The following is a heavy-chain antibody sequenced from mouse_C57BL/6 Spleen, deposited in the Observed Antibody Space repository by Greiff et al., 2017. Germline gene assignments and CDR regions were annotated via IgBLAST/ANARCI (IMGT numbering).Heavy chain of an antibody. Sequence: EVQLQQSGTVLARPGASVKMSCKTSGYTFTSYWMHWVKQRPGQGLEWIGAIYPGNSDTSYNQKFKGKAKLTAVTSASTAYMELSSLTTEDSAVYYCTREGGTAQAPEGFDYWGKGTTLTVSS. CDR1: GYTFTSYW. D-gene: IGHD3-2*02. J-gene: IGHJ2*01. V-gene: IGHV1-5*01. CDR2: IYPGNSDT. CDR3: TREGGTAQAPEGFDY.